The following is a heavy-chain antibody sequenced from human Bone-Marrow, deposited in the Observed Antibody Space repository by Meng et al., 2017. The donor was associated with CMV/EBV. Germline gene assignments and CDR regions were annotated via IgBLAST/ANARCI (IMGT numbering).Heavy chain of an antibody. Sequence: SETLSLTCTVSGGSISSYYWSWIRQPPGKGLEWIGYIYYSGSTNYNPSLKSRVTISVDTSKNQFSLKLSSVTAADTAVYYCARYPSSSSWYFFDDWGQGTLVTGSS. D-gene: IGHD6-13*01. J-gene: IGHJ5*02. V-gene: IGHV4-59*01. CDR3: ARYPSSSSWYFFDD. CDR1: GGSISSYY. CDR2: IYYSGST.